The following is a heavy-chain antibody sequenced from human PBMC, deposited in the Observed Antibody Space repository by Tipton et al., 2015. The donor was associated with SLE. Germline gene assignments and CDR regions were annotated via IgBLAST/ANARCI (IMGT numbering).Heavy chain of an antibody. CDR3: ANDYGGSRGYDNCFDP. J-gene: IGHJ5*02. CDR2: IYYSGST. D-gene: IGHD5-12*01. CDR1: GDSISNSRYY. Sequence: TLSLTCTVSGDSISNSRYYWGWIRQPPGKGLEWIGNIYYSGSTHHNPSLKSRVISSVDTSKNQFTLKVNSVTAADSGVYYCANDYGGSRGYDNCFDPWGQGILVTVS. V-gene: IGHV4-39*06.